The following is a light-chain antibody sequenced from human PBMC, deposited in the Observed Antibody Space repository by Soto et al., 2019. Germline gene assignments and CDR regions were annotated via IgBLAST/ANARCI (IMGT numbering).Light chain of an antibody. J-gene: IGKJ1*01. Sequence: DIQMTQSPSSLSASVGDRVIITCRASQSISSFLNWYQQKPGKAPTFLIYGASTLQSGVPSRFSGSGSGTDFTLTISSLQPEDFATYYCQQSYSMPWTFGQGTKVEIK. CDR3: QQSYSMPWT. CDR2: GAS. CDR1: QSISSF. V-gene: IGKV1-39*01.